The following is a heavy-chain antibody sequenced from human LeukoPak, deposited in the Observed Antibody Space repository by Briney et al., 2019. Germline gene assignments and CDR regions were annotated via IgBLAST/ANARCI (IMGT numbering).Heavy chain of an antibody. CDR1: GFTFSSYA. CDR3: VKEGYGTTWNADFDY. J-gene: IGHJ4*02. CDR2: ISGSGDKT. D-gene: IGHD6-13*01. Sequence: GGSLRLSCAVSGFTFSSYAMSWVRQAPGKGLEWVSAISGSGDKTFYPDSVKGRFTISRDNSKNTLYLLMNSLRAEDTAVDYCVKEGYGTTWNADFDYWGQGTLVTVSS. V-gene: IGHV3-23*01.